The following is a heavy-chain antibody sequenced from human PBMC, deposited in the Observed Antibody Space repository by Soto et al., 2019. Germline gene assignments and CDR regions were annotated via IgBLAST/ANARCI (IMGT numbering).Heavy chain of an antibody. Sequence: GGSLRLSCAASGFTFNTYGMTWVRQAPGKGLEWVSTVSGSCGGTYYADSVKGRFTISRVNSKNTMYLQMSNLRAEDTAVYFCARIGPYCGGDCYPDFDFWGLGTPVTVSS. CDR2: VSGSCGGT. CDR3: ARIGPYCGGDCYPDFDF. J-gene: IGHJ4*02. V-gene: IGHV3-23*01. D-gene: IGHD2-21*02. CDR1: GFTFNTYG.